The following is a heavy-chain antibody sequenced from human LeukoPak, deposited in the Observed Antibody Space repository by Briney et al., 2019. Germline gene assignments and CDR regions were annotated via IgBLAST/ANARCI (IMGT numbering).Heavy chain of an antibody. D-gene: IGHD3-3*01. CDR1: GYTFSSYY. V-gene: IGHV1-46*01. CDR2: INPSGGST. J-gene: IGHJ4*02. CDR3: ARGEGAYYDFWSGYPHY. Sequence: ASVKVSCKTSGYTFSSYYMHWVRQAPGQGLEWMGIINPSGGSTNYAQKFQGRVTMTRDTSTSTVYMELSSLRSEDTAVYYCARGEGAYYDFWSGYPHYWGQGTLVTVSS.